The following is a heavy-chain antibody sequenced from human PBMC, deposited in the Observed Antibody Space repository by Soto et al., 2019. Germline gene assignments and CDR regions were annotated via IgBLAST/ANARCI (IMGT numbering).Heavy chain of an antibody. J-gene: IGHJ3*02. CDR1: GFTFTTSS. V-gene: IGHV3-23*01. CDR2: ISGNGYTT. D-gene: IGHD5-18*01. Sequence: EVQVLESGGDLVQPGGSLRLTCAVSGFTFTTSSINWVRQAPGKGLEWVSSISGNGYTTYYADSVTGRFTISTDNSKGTVVLQMNRLRVEDTALCYCAKGVEHSTADAFETWGQGTMVTVSS. CDR3: AKGVEHSTADAFET.